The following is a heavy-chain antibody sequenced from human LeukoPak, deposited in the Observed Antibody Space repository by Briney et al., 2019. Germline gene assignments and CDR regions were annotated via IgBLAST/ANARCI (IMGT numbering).Heavy chain of an antibody. V-gene: IGHV3-30-3*01. D-gene: IGHD5-24*01. Sequence: GGSLRLSCAASGFTFSRYAMHWVRQAPGKGLEWVALISDDGSNKYYADSVKGRFTISRDNSKNTLYLQMNSLRAEDTAVYYCARGFRWLQFEYFDYWGQGTLVTVSS. CDR2: ISDDGSNK. CDR3: ARGFRWLQFEYFDY. J-gene: IGHJ4*02. CDR1: GFTFSRYA.